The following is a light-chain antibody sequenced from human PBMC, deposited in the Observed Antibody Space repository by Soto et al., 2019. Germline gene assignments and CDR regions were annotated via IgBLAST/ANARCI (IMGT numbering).Light chain of an antibody. V-gene: IGKV4-1*01. J-gene: IGKJ1*01. CDR2: CAS. Sequence: DIVMTQSPDSLAVSLGERATINCKSSQSVLYSSNNKNYLAWYQQKPGQPPKLLIYCASTRESVVPDRFSGSGSRTDVTLTISSLQAEDDAIYYCQQYYSTPWTFDHGNKVEIK. CDR1: QSVLYSSNNKNY. CDR3: QQYYSTPWT.